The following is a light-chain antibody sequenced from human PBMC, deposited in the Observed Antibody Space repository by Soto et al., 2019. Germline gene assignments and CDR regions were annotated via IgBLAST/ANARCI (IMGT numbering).Light chain of an antibody. CDR3: QQYGRSST. V-gene: IGKV3-20*01. Sequence: EDVLSQSPGTLSLSPGERATLSCRASQSVSNHYVAWYQQKPGQAPRLLIYGASNRANGIPDRFSGSGSGTDFTLTISRLEPEDFAVYYCQQYGRSSTFCQGTKL. CDR1: QSVSNHY. J-gene: IGKJ1*01. CDR2: GAS.